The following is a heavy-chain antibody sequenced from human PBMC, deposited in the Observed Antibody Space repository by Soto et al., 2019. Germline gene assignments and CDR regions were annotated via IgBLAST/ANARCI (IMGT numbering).Heavy chain of an antibody. CDR3: ASRPNGDFPSFDY. CDR1: GFSVSRKY. J-gene: IGHJ4*02. V-gene: IGHV3-53*01. D-gene: IGHD4-17*01. CDR2: IHSDDNT. Sequence: GGSLRLSCAASGFSVSRKYMSWIRQAPGEGLEWVSLIHSDDNTYYADSAKGRFTISRDSSKNTLYLQMNSLRAEDTALYYCASRPNGDFPSFDYWGQGTLVTVSS.